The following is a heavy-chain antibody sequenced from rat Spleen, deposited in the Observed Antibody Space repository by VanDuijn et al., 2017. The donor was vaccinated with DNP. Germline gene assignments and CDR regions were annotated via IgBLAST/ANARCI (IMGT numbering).Heavy chain of an antibody. Sequence: EVQLVESGGGLVHPGRSLTLSCAASGFTFSNYYMTWVRQAPKKGLEWVATISTSGGSTYYRDSVKGRFTISRDNAKSTLYLQMNSLRSEETATYYCARQGNNFGYFDYWGQGVMVTVSS. J-gene: IGHJ2*01. D-gene: IGHD1-10*01. CDR1: GFTFSNYY. V-gene: IGHV5S11*01. CDR3: ARQGNNFGYFDY. CDR2: ISTSGGST.